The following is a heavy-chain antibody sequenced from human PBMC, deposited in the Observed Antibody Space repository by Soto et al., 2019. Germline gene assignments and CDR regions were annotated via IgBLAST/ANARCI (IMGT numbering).Heavy chain of an antibody. D-gene: IGHD6-6*01. V-gene: IGHV1-69*01. CDR2: IIPIFGTA. J-gene: IGHJ3*02. CDR1: GGTFSSYA. Sequence: QVQLVQSGAEVKKPGSSVKVSCKASGGTFSSYAISWVRQAPGQGLEWMGGIIPIFGTANYAQKFQGRVTITADESTSTAYMELSSLISEDTAVYYCARESKGYSSSSAGDAFDIWGQGTMVTVS. CDR3: ARESKGYSSSSAGDAFDI.